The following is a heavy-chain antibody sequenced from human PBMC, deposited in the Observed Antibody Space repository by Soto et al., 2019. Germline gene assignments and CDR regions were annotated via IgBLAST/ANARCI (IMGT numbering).Heavy chain of an antibody. Sequence: TLSRTCTVSGGSISSGDYYWSWIRQPPGKGLEGIGYIYYSGSTYYNPSLKSRVTISVDTSKNQFSLKLSSVTAADTAVYYCARDSGYGDYGGNYYYGMDVWGQGPTVTVSS. J-gene: IGHJ6*02. D-gene: IGHD4-17*01. CDR2: IYYSGST. CDR1: GGSISSGDYY. CDR3: ARDSGYGDYGGNYYYGMDV. V-gene: IGHV4-30-4*01.